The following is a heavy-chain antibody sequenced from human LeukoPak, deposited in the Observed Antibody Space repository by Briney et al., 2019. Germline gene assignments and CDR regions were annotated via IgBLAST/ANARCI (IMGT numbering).Heavy chain of an antibody. CDR2: IFGSGGSA. Sequence: HTGGSLRLSCAASGFTFSSYAMSWVRQAPGKGLEWVSGIFGSGGSAHYADSVKGRFTISRDNSQNTVYLQMNSLRAEDTAVYYCGKTTTGYSSGRNPAWPVDYWGQGTLVTVSS. CDR1: GFTFSSYA. D-gene: IGHD6-19*01. V-gene: IGHV3-23*01. CDR3: GKTTTGYSSGRNPAWPVDY. J-gene: IGHJ4*02.